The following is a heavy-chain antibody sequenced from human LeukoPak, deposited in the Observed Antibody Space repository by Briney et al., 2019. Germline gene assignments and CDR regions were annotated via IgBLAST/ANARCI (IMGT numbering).Heavy chain of an antibody. Sequence: SETLSLTCTVSGYSISSGYYWGWIRQPPGKGLEWIGSIYHSGSTNYNPSLKSRVTISVDTSKNQFSLKLSSVTAADTAVYYCARDGDGYNPDYWGQGTLVTVSS. CDR1: GYSISSGYY. CDR2: IYHSGST. D-gene: IGHD5-24*01. CDR3: ARDGDGYNPDY. J-gene: IGHJ4*02. V-gene: IGHV4-38-2*02.